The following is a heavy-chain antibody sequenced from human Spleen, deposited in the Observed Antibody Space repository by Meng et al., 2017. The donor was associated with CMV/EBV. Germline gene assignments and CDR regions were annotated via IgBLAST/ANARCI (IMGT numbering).Heavy chain of an antibody. CDR3: ARDLTGFDY. CDR1: GGSVSSGTCY. J-gene: IGHJ4*02. CDR2: ISYSGST. D-gene: IGHD1-14*01. V-gene: IGHV4-61*01. Sequence: SETLSLTCTVSGGSVSSGTCYWSWIRQPPGKGLEWIGCISYSGSTNYNPSLKSRVTISVDTSKNQFSLKLSSVTTADTAVYYCARDLTGFDYWGQGTLVTVSS.